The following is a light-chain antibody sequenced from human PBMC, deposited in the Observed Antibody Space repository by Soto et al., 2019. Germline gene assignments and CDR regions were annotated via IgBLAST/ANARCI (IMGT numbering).Light chain of an antibody. Sequence: EIVMTQSPATLSVSPGERATLSCRASQSISSKLAWYQQKPGRAPRLLIYGASTRATGIPARFSGSGSGTEFTLTISSLQSEDFAVYYCQQYNDWPPRYTFGQGTKLEIK. V-gene: IGKV3-15*01. CDR1: QSISSK. J-gene: IGKJ2*01. CDR2: GAS. CDR3: QQYNDWPPRYT.